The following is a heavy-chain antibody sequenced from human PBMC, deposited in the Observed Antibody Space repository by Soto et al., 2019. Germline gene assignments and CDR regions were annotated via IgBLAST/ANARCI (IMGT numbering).Heavy chain of an antibody. Sequence: SDTLSLTCSVSGDSISTVDYFWAWIRQPPGQALEYIGYIYKSTTTYYNPSFESRVAISLDTSKSQFSLTVTSVTAADTAVYFCARGRYCLTGRCFPNWFDSWGQGTLVTVSS. J-gene: IGHJ5*01. CDR3: ARGRYCLTGRCFPNWFDS. D-gene: IGHD2-15*01. CDR1: GDSISTVDYF. V-gene: IGHV4-30-4*02. CDR2: IYKSTTT.